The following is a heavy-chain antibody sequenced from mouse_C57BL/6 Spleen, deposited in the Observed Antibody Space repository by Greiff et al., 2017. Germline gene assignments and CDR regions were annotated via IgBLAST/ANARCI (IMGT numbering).Heavy chain of an antibody. V-gene: IGHV5-16*01. D-gene: IGHD2-1*01. CDR3: ARTYGNYEDYAMDY. J-gene: IGHJ4*01. CDR2: INYDGSST. Sequence: EVQVVESEGGLVQPGSSMKLSCTASGFTFSDYYMAWVRQVPEKGLEWVANINYDGSSTYYLDSLKSRFIISRDNAKNILYLQMSSLKSEDTATYYCARTYGNYEDYAMDYWGQGTSVTVSS. CDR1: GFTFSDYY.